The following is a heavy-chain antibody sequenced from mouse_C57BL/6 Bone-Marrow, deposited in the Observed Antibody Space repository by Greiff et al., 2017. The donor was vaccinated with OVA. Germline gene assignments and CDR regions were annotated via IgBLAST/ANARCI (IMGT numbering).Heavy chain of an antibody. Sequence: VQLQQPGAELVRPGTSVKLSCKTSGYTFTSYWMHWVKQRPGQGLEWIGAIYPGNSDTSYNQKFKGKANLTAVTSASTAYMELSSLTNEDSAVYYCTKDSSGYWFAYWGQGTLVTVSA. D-gene: IGHD3-2*02. CDR3: TKDSSGYWFAY. CDR1: GYTFTSYW. V-gene: IGHV1-5*01. J-gene: IGHJ3*01. CDR2: IYPGNSDT.